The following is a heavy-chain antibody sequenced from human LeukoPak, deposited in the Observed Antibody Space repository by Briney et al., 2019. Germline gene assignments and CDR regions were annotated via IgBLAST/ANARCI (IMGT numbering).Heavy chain of an antibody. CDR2: INPNSGGT. CDR1: GCTFAGYY. V-gene: IGHV1-2*02. CDR3: ASGLRSFYGMDV. Sequence: ASVKVSCKASGCTFAGYYMHWVRQAPGQGLEWMEWINPNSGGTNYAQKFQGRVTMTRDTSISTAYMELSRLRSDDTAVYYCASGLRSFYGMDVWGQGTTVTVSS. D-gene: IGHD4-17*01. J-gene: IGHJ6*02.